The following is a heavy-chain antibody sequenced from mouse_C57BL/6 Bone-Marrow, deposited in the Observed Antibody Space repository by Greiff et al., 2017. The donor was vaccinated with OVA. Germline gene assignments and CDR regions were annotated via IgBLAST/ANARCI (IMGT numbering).Heavy chain of an antibody. CDR1: GYTFTSYW. CDR3: AREGLRRSFDY. V-gene: IGHV1-64*01. Sequence: QVQLQQPGAELVKPGASVKLSCKASGYTFTSYWMHWVKQRPGQGLEWIGMIHPNSGSTNYNEKFKSKATLTVDKSSSTAYMQLSSLTSEDSAVYYCAREGLRRSFDYWGQGTTLTVSS. J-gene: IGHJ2*01. CDR2: IHPNSGST. D-gene: IGHD2-4*01.